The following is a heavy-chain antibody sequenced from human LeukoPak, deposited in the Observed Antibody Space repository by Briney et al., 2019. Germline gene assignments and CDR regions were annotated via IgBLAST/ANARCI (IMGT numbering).Heavy chain of an antibody. J-gene: IGHJ5*02. CDR1: GGTXSSYT. V-gene: IGHV1-69*13. D-gene: IGHD2-15*01. CDR2: IIPIFGTT. CDR3: ARGDCSGGSCYWGNWFDP. Sequence: ASVKVSCKTSGGTXSSYTISRVRQAPGQGLEWMAGIIPIFGTTNYAQRLQGRVTITADESTSTAYMELSSLRSEDTAVYYCARGDCSGGSCYWGNWFDPWGQGTLVTVSS.